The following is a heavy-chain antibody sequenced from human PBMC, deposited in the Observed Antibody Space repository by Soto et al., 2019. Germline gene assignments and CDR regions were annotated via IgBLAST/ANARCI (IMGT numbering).Heavy chain of an antibody. CDR3: SRSLNS. CDR2: IKQDGSDK. CDR1: GXTFSTYC. Sequence: GSLRLAGAASGXTFSTYCMDWVRQTPGKGLELVANIKQDGSDKNYVDAVKGLFTIYRDNAKNSLYLQMSSLTSEDSALYYCSRSLNSWGQGTLCTVS. V-gene: IGHV3-7*01. J-gene: IGHJ4*02.